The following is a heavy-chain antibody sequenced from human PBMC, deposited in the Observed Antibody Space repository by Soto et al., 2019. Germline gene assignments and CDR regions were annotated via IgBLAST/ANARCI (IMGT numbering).Heavy chain of an antibody. V-gene: IGHV1-3*01. CDR3: ARGSGSSWPFDY. J-gene: IGHJ4*02. CDR2: INAGNGYT. Sequence: ASVKVSCKASGYTFTNYAIHWVRQAPGQRLEWMGWINAGNGYTKYSQKFQGRVSITRGTSASTAYMELSSLRSEDTAVYYCARGSGSSWPFDYWGQGTLVTVSS. CDR1: GYTFTNYA. D-gene: IGHD6-13*01.